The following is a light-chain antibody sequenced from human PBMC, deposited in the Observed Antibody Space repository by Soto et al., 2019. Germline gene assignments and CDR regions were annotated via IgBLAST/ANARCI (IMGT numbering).Light chain of an antibody. J-gene: IGLJ3*02. CDR3: SSYTSSITWV. CDR2: EVR. V-gene: IGLV2-14*01. Sequence: QSGLTQPASVSGSPGQSITISCTGTSSDVGGYNYVSWYQQHPGKAPKLMIYEVRNRPSGVSNRFSGSKSGNTASLTISGLQAEDEADYYCSSYTSSITWVFGGGTKVTVL. CDR1: SSDVGGYNY.